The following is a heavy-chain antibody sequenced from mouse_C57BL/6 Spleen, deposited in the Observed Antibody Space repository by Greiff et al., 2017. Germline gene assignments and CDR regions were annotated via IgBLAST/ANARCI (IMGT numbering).Heavy chain of an antibody. CDR3: GGTGTTVVGYFDV. Sequence: VQLQQPGAELVMPGASVKLSCKASGYTFTSYWMHWVKQRPGQGLEWIGEIDPSDGYTNYNQKFKGKSTLTVDKSSSTAYMQLSSLTSEDSAVYYCGGTGTTVVGYFDVWGTGTTVTVSS. V-gene: IGHV1-69*01. J-gene: IGHJ1*03. CDR1: GYTFTSYW. D-gene: IGHD1-1*01. CDR2: IDPSDGYT.